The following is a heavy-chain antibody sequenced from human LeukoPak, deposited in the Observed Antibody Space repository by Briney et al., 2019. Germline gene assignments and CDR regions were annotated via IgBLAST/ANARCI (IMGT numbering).Heavy chain of an antibody. V-gene: IGHV3-30*18. CDR1: GSTFSSYG. Sequence: GGSLRLSCAASGSTFSSYGMHWVRQAPGKGLEWVAVISYDGSNKYYADSVKGRFTISRDNSKNTLYLQMNSLRAEDTAVYYCAKDVRGAGMDVWGQGTTVTVSS. J-gene: IGHJ6*02. CDR2: ISYDGSNK. CDR3: AKDVRGAGMDV. D-gene: IGHD3-10*01.